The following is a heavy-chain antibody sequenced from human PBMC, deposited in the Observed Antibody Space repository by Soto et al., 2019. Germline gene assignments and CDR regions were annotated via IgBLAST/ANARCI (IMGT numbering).Heavy chain of an antibody. V-gene: IGHV1-18*01. D-gene: IGHD4-17*01. CDR1: GYTFTSYG. CDR3: ARDWDDYGDYAVRMVKDY. CDR2: ISAYNGNT. J-gene: IGHJ4*02. Sequence: ASVKVSCKASGYTFTSYGISWVRQAPGQGLEWMGWISAYNGNTNYAQKLQGRVTMTTDTSTSTAYMELRSLRSDDTAVYYCARDWDDYGDYAVRMVKDYWGQGTLVTVS.